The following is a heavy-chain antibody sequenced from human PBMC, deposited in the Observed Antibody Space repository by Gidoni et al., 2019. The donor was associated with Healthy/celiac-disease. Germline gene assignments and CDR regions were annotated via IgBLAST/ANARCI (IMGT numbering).Heavy chain of an antibody. CDR1: GFTFRCYA. J-gene: IGHJ4*02. Sequence: QVQLVESGGGVVQPGRSLRLSCAASGFTFRCYAMHWVRQAPGKGLEWVAVISYDGSNKYYADSVKGRFTISRDNSKNTLYLQMNSLRAEDTAVYYCASPDKGIAVAVSFDYWGQGTLVTVSS. CDR3: ASPDKGIAVAVSFDY. V-gene: IGHV3-30-3*01. CDR2: ISYDGSNK. D-gene: IGHD6-19*01.